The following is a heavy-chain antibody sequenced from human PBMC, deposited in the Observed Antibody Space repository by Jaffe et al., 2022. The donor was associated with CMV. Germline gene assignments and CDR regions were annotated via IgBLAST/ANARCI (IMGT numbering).Heavy chain of an antibody. CDR1: GGTFSSYA. D-gene: IGHD2-15*01. CDR2: IIPILGIA. J-gene: IGHJ6*03. V-gene: IGHV1-69*09. CDR3: ARAFPDCSGGSCYPYYYYYMDV. Sequence: QVQLVQSGAEVKKPGSSVKVSCKASGGTFSSYAISWVRQAPGQGLEWMGRIIPILGIANYAQKFQGRVTITADKSTSTAYMELSSLRSEDTAVYYCARAFPDCSGGSCYPYYYYYMDVWGKGTTVTVSS.